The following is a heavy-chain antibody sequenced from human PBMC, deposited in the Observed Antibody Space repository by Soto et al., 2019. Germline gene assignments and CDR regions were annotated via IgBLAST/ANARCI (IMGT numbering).Heavy chain of an antibody. CDR3: AREPPFTGFVDY. CDR1: GYTLTSYY. Sequence: GASVKVSCKASGYTLTSYYMHWVRQAPGQGLEWMGVISPGGDFTNYVQKFQGRVTVTRDTSTSTVYMELRSLTSEDTAVYYCAREPPFTGFVDYWGQGALVTVSS. J-gene: IGHJ4*02. CDR2: ISPGGDFT. D-gene: IGHD3-16*01. V-gene: IGHV1-46*01.